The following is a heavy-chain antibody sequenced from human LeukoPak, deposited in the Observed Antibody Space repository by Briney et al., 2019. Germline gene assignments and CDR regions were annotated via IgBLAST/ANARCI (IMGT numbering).Heavy chain of an antibody. CDR1: GDSVSSNTAA. V-gene: IGHV6-1*01. D-gene: IGHD4/OR15-4a*01. CDR2: TYYRSKWYN. Sequence: QTLSLTFAVSGDSVSSNTAAWNWIRQSPSRGLEWLGRTYYRSKWYNDYAVSVKSRININPDTSKNQFSLQLNSVTPEDTAMYYCARGRGANQPIDYWGQGTLVTVSS. J-gene: IGHJ4*02. CDR3: ARGRGANQPIDY.